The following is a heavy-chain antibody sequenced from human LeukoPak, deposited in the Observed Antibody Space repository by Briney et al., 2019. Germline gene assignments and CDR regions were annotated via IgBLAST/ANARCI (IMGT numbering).Heavy chain of an antibody. V-gene: IGHV4-59*01. D-gene: IGHD6-13*01. CDR2: IYYSGST. Sequence: SETLSLTCTVSGGSISTYYWSWIRQPPGKGLEWIGYIYYSGSTNYNPSLKSRVTISIDTSKNQFSLRLSSVTAADTAVYYCAREWRQLVPRYFDLWGRGTLVTVSS. CDR3: AREWRQLVPRYFDL. J-gene: IGHJ2*01. CDR1: GGSISTYY.